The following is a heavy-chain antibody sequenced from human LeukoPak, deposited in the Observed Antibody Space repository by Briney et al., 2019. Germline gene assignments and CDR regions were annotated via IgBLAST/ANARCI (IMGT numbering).Heavy chain of an antibody. J-gene: IGHJ4*02. D-gene: IGHD4-17*01. CDR1: GFTFSPYW. CDR3: AKGHSDYGTGFDL. V-gene: IGHV3-74*01. CDR2: IEGDGSGT. Sequence: QPGGSLRLSCAASGFTFSPYWMHWVRQAPGKGLVWVSRIEGDGSGTTYADSVKGRFTISRDNYKNTLSLQMNSLTADDTAVYYCAKGHSDYGTGFDLWGQGTLVTVPS.